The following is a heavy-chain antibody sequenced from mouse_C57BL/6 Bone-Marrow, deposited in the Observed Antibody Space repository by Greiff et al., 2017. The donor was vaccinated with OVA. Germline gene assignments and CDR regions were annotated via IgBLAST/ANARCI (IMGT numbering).Heavy chain of an antibody. Sequence: VKRVESGPGLVAPSQSLSITCTVSGFSLTSYGVDWVRQPPGKGLEWLGVIWGGGSTNYNSALMSRLSISKDNSKSQVFLKMNSLQTDDTAIDYCAKEGGSSPYGYFDVWGTGTTVTVSS. CDR3: AKEGGSSPYGYFDV. V-gene: IGHV2-9*01. D-gene: IGHD1-1*01. CDR2: IWGGGST. CDR1: GFSLTSYG. J-gene: IGHJ1*03.